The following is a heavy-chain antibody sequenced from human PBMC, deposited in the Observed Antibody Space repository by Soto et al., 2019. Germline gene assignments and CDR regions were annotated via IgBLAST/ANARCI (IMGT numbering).Heavy chain of an antibody. CDR1: GYTFTSYD. J-gene: IGHJ4*02. CDR2: MNPNSGNT. V-gene: IGHV1-8*01. Sequence: ASVKVSCKASGYTFTSYDINWVRQATGQGFEYLGWMNPNSGNTGYVKKFQGRVTMTRDTSMSTAYMELSSLRSDDTAVYYCARPRGYSYGFDYWGQGTLVTVSS. CDR3: ARPRGYSYGFDY. D-gene: IGHD5-18*01.